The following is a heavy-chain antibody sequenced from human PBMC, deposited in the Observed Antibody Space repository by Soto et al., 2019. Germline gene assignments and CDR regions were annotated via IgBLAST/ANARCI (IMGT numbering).Heavy chain of an antibody. J-gene: IGHJ4*02. CDR3: VKDGEAYNGVWDYFDH. CDR1: GFTVRNYA. D-gene: IGHD3-16*01. Sequence: EVQLLESGGGWVQPWGSLRLSCAASGFTVRNYAMTWVRQAPGTGLEWISGISGGGDETYNAYSVTSRFTISRDNSKNTLYLQMNSLRAEDKAIYYCVKDGEAYNGVWDYFDHWGQGTLITVSS. V-gene: IGHV3-23*01. CDR2: ISGGGDET.